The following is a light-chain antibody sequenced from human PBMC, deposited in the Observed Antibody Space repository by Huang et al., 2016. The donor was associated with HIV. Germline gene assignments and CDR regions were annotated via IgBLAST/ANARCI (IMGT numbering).Light chain of an antibody. J-gene: IGKJ1*01. CDR3: QQYDNLPWT. CDR2: AAS. V-gene: IGKV1-33*01. Sequence: DIQMTQSPSSLSASVGDRVTITCQASQDISTYLNWYQQKPGNDPKVLIYAASNLETGVPSRFSGSGSGTDFTFTISSLQPGDIATYYLQQYDNLPWTFGQGTKVEIK. CDR1: QDISTY.